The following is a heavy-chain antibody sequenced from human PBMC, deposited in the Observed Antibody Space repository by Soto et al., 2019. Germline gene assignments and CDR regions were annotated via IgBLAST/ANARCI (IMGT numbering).Heavy chain of an antibody. V-gene: IGHV3-74*01. J-gene: IGHJ3*02. D-gene: IGHD2-2*01. Sequence: PGGSLRLSCAASGFTFSSYWMHWVRQAPGKGLVWVSRINSDGSSTSYADSVKGRFTISRDNAKNTLYLQMNSLRAEDTAVYYCANYPQPDIVVVPAATGLNIWGQGTMVTVSS. CDR1: GFTFSSYW. CDR2: INSDGSST. CDR3: ANYPQPDIVVVPAATGLNI.